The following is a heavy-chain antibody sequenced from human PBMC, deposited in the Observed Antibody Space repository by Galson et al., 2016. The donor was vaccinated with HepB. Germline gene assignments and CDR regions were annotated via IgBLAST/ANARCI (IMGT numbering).Heavy chain of an antibody. D-gene: IGHD3-22*01. CDR1: GFTFKNFG. CDR3: ARVKINTYYYDNNEYYPLPFSDY. V-gene: IGHV3-21*01. CDR2: ICGSCGDI. Sequence: SLRLSCAASGFTFKNFGMTWVRQAPGKGLEWVSTICGSCGDIDYADSVQGRFTISRDNVKNSLYLQMNSLRDEDTAVYYCARVKINTYYYDNNEYYPLPFSDYWGQGTLVTVSS. J-gene: IGHJ4*02.